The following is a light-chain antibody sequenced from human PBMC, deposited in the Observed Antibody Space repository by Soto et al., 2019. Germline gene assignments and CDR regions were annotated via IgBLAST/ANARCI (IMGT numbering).Light chain of an antibody. J-gene: IGKJ2*01. CDR1: QSLTTRY. Sequence: EIVLTQSPGTLSLFPGERATLSCRASQSLTTRYLAWYQQKPGQAPRLLIYGASSRATGIPDRFSGSGSGTAFTLTISSLEPEDFAVYYCQQRSNWPRTFGQGTKLEIK. V-gene: IGKV3D-20*02. CDR2: GAS. CDR3: QQRSNWPRT.